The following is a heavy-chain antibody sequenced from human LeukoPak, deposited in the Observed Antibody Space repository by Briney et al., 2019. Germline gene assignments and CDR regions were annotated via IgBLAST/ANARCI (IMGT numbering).Heavy chain of an antibody. CDR2: IYSGGST. D-gene: IGHD5-18*01. CDR1: GFTVSSNY. CDR3: ARDPGYNYGFDY. V-gene: IGHV3-66*01. Sequence: PGGSLRLSCAASGFTVSSNYMSWARQAPGKGLEWVSVIYSGGSTYYADSVKGRFTISRDNSKNSLYLQMNSLRAEDTAVYYCARDPGYNYGFDYWGQGTLVTVSS. J-gene: IGHJ4*02.